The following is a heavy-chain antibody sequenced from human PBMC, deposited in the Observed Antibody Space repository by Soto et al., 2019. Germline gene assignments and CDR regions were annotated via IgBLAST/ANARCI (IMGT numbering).Heavy chain of an antibody. J-gene: IGHJ6*02. D-gene: IGHD1-26*01. Sequence: PETLSLTCIVSGGSITSYHWSWIRQFPGKGLEWIAYTSYTGNTNYNPSLQSRVTMSVDTPKNQFSLKLSSVTAAETAVYYCARTEVPTYYYGMDVWGQGTTVTVSS. CDR2: TSYTGNT. CDR1: GGSITSYH. CDR3: ARTEVPTYYYGMDV. V-gene: IGHV4-59*12.